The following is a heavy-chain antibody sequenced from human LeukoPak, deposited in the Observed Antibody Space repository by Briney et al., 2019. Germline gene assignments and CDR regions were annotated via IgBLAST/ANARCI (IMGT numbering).Heavy chain of an antibody. Sequence: GGSLRLSCAASGXTFSSYAMSWVRQAPGKGLEWVSAISGNDDTTYYADSVKGRFTISRDNSKNTLYLQMNSLRAEDTAVYYCAKDCSGGSCYPPYHYGMDVWGQGTTVTVSS. CDR2: ISGNDDTT. D-gene: IGHD2-15*01. J-gene: IGHJ6*02. V-gene: IGHV3-23*01. CDR3: AKDCSGGSCYPPYHYGMDV. CDR1: GXTFSSYA.